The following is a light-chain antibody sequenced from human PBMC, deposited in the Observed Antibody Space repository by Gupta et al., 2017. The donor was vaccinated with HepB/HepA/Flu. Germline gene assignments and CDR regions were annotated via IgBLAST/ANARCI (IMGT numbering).Light chain of an antibody. CDR1: QDIHKN. CDR3: QQYQSYPLT. CDR2: YAS. V-gene: IGKV1-16*02. J-gene: IGKJ4*01. Sequence: SPSAFVGDRVIITCRASQDIHKNLAWFQQKPGKAPKSLIFYASTLQSGVPSKFSGSGSGTDFTLTISSLQPEDFATYYCQQYQSYPLTFGGGTRVDIK.